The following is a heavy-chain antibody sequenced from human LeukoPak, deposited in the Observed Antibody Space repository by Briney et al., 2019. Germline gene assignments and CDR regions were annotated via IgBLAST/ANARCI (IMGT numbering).Heavy chain of an antibody. D-gene: IGHD6-19*01. CDR2: IFNSGDT. Sequence: GGSLRLSCAASGFTISSNYMNWVRQAPGKGLEWVSVIFNSGDTYYADSVKGRFTISRDTSKNTLYLQMNSLRVDDTAVYYCAKTQTGYSSGWYIPPADYWGQGTLVTVSS. V-gene: IGHV3-53*01. CDR1: GFTISSNY. CDR3: AKTQTGYSSGWYIPPADY. J-gene: IGHJ4*02.